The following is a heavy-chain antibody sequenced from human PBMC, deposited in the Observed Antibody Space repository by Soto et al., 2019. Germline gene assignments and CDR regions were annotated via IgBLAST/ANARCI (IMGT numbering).Heavy chain of an antibody. Sequence: QLQLQESGPGLVKPSETLSLTCIVSGGSISSSGYYWGWIRQPPGKGLEWIGTIYYSGSTYYNPSLKSRVTISVDTSKNQFSLKLSSVTAADTAVYYCARQFSVYGDYGRYFDFWGQGTLVTVSS. D-gene: IGHD4-17*01. J-gene: IGHJ4*02. CDR2: IYYSGST. CDR1: GGSISSSGYY. CDR3: ARQFSVYGDYGRYFDF. V-gene: IGHV4-39*01.